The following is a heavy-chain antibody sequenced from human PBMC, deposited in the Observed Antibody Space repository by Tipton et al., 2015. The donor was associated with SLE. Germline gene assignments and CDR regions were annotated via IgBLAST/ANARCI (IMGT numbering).Heavy chain of an antibody. D-gene: IGHD6-13*01. Sequence: TLSLTCTVSGGSISSSSYYWGWIRQPPGKGLEWIGSIYYSGSTYYNPSLKSRVTISVDTSKNQFSLKLSSVTAADTAVYYCARSPAGYSSSWYVGYFQHWGQGTLVTVSS. J-gene: IGHJ1*01. CDR1: GGSISSSSYY. CDR2: IYYSGST. V-gene: IGHV4-39*01. CDR3: ARSPAGYSSSWYVGYFQH.